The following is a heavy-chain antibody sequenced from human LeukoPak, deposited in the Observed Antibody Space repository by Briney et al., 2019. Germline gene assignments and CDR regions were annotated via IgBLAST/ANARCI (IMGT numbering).Heavy chain of an antibody. Sequence: PGGSLRPSCAASGFTFSSYEMSWVRQAPGEGLGWGSYIGSSGGPIYYADSVKGRFTISRDNAKNSLYLQMNSLRAEDTAVYYCARDSSGWGFYFDSWGQGTLVAVSS. CDR1: GFTFSSYE. V-gene: IGHV3-48*03. D-gene: IGHD6-19*01. CDR2: IGSSGGPI. CDR3: ARDSSGWGFYFDS. J-gene: IGHJ4*02.